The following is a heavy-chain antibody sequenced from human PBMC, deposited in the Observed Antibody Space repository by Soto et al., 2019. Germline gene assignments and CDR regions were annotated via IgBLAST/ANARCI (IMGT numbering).Heavy chain of an antibody. CDR3: ARSPGGYYDSSGYFAY. CDR1: GGTFSSYA. J-gene: IGHJ4*02. D-gene: IGHD3-22*01. CDR2: IIPIFGTA. Sequence: QVQLVQSGAEVKKPGSSVKVSYKASGGTFSSYAISWVRQAPGQGLEWMGGIIPIFGTANYAQKFQGRVTITADESTSTAYMELSSLRSEDTAVYYCARSPGGYYDSSGYFAYWGQGTLVTVSS. V-gene: IGHV1-69*01.